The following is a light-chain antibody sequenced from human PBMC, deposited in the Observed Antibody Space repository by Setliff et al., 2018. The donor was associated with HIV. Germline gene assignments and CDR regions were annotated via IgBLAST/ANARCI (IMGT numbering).Light chain of an antibody. CDR2: EVS. CDR3: SSYGGRNNWV. V-gene: IGLV2-8*01. CDR1: SSDVGSYNY. J-gene: IGLJ3*02. Sequence: QSALAQPPSASGSPGQAVTISCTGTSSDVGSYNYVSWYQQHPGKAPQLMIFEVSKRPSGIPDRFSGSKSGNTASLTVSGLQAGDEADYYCSSYGGRNNWVFGGGTKVTVL.